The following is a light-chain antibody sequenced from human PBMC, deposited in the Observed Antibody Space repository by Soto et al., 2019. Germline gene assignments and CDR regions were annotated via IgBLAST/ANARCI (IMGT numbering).Light chain of an antibody. Sequence: ELVLTQSPGTLSLSRGERATLSCRASQSVSSSYLSWYQQKPVQAPRLLIYGASRRATGIPDGFSGSGSRTYFSITVTGLEPEVFAVYYCQQYDNSPWTFGQETRVESK. CDR3: QQYDNSPWT. CDR2: GAS. V-gene: IGKV3-20*01. J-gene: IGKJ1*01. CDR1: QSVSSSY.